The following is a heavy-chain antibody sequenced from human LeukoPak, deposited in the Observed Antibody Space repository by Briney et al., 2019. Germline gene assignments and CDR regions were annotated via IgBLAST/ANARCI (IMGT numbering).Heavy chain of an antibody. V-gene: IGHV3-11*01. CDR3: ASNNDYAPDYFDY. D-gene: IGHD4-17*01. J-gene: IGHJ4*02. CDR2: ISATDTDI. CDR1: GFTFSDYH. Sequence: SGGSLRLSCAASGFTFSDYHMSWIRQAPGKGLEWVSYISATDTDIHYTDSVKGRFTIYRDNSKNTLYLQMNSLRAEDTAVYYCASNNDYAPDYFDYWGQGTLVTVSS.